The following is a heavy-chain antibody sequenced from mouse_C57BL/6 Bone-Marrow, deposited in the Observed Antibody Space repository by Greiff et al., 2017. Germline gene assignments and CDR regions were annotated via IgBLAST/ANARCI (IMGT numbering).Heavy chain of an antibody. J-gene: IGHJ4*01. CDR1: GYTFTSYW. V-gene: IGHV1-59*01. Sequence: QVQLQQPGAELVRPGTSVKLSCKASGYTFTSYWMHWGKQRPGQGLEWIGVIDPSDSYTNYNQKFKGKATLTVDTSSSTAYMQLSSLTSEDSAVYYCARENDGYYVYYAMDYWGQGTSVTVSS. D-gene: IGHD2-3*01. CDR3: ARENDGYYVYYAMDY. CDR2: IDPSDSYT.